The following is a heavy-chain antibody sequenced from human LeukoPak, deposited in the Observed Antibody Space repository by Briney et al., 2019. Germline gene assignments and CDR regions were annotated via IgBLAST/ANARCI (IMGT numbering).Heavy chain of an antibody. D-gene: IGHD3-10*01. Sequence: PGGSLRLSCAASGFTFSSYSMNWVRQAPGKGLEWVSSISSSSSYIYYADSVKGRFTISRDNSKNTLYLQMNSLRAEDTAVYYCARDRRRYGSGSPFDYWGQGTLVTVSS. CDR2: ISSSSSYI. CDR3: ARDRRRYGSGSPFDY. CDR1: GFTFSSYS. V-gene: IGHV3-21*01. J-gene: IGHJ4*02.